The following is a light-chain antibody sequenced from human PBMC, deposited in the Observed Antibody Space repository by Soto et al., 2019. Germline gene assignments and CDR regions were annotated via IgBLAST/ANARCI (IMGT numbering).Light chain of an antibody. Sequence: IVLTQSPATLSLSPGERAALSCRASQSVSTSLAWYQHKPGQAPRLIIYDASKRAPGIPARFSGSGSGTDFTLTISSREPEDFAVYYCQVRDVWPSFGQGTKVEI. CDR3: QVRDVWPS. V-gene: IGKV3-11*01. J-gene: IGKJ1*01. CDR2: DAS. CDR1: QSVSTS.